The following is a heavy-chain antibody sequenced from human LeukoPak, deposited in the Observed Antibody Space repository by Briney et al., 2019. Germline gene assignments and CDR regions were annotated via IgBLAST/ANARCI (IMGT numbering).Heavy chain of an antibody. CDR1: GGSISSSSYY. CDR2: IYYSGST. J-gene: IGHJ3*02. V-gene: IGHV4-39*07. CDR3: ARVGSGITGNNDAFDI. D-gene: IGHD1-20*01. Sequence: SETLSLTRTVSGGSISSSSYYWGWIRQPPGKGLEWIGSIYYSGSTYYNPSLKSRVTISVDTSKNQFSLKLSSVTAADTAVYYCARVGSGITGNNDAFDIWGQGTMVTVSS.